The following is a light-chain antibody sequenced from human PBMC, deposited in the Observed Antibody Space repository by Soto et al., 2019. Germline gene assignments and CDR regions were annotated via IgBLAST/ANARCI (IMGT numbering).Light chain of an antibody. Sequence: QSALTQPASVSGSPGQSITISCTGTSSDIGRYNYVSWYQQHPGKAPRLVISGVNKRPSGISNRFSGSKSGNTASLTISGLQADDEAIYYCASYTSTTTLVVFGGGTQLPSS. CDR1: SSDIGRYNY. CDR3: ASYTSTTTLVV. V-gene: IGLV2-14*01. J-gene: IGLJ7*01. CDR2: GVN.